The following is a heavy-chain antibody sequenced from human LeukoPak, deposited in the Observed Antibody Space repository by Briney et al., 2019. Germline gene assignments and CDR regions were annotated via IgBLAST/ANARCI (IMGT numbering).Heavy chain of an antibody. CDR2: IYYSGST. V-gene: IGHV4-59*01. CDR1: GGSINSYY. D-gene: IGHD3-16*01. Sequence: PSETLSLTCAVYGGSINSYYWSWIRQPPGKGLEWIGYIYYSGSTNYNPTLKSRVTISVDTSKNQFSLKLSSVTAADTAVYYCASDLFMSDAFDIWGQGTMVTVSS. J-gene: IGHJ3*02. CDR3: ASDLFMSDAFDI.